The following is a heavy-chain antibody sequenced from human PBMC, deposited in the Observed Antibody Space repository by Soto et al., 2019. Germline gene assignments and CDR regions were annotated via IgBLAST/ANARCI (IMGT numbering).Heavy chain of an antibody. V-gene: IGHV3-15*07. CDR3: TTDPERWQLAFDS. CDR1: GFTFINAW. CDR2: IKSKTDGGTT. Sequence: PGGSLILSCAASGFTFINAWMNWVRQAPGKGLEWVGRIKSKTDGGTTDYAAPVKGRFTISRDDSTNTLYLQMNSLKIEDTAVYYCTTDPERWQLAFDSWGQGTLVTVSS. J-gene: IGHJ4*02. D-gene: IGHD6-6*01.